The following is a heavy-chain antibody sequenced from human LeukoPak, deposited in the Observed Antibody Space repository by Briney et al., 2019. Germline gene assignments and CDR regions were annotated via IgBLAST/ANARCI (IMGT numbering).Heavy chain of an antibody. V-gene: IGHV4-61*10. CDR3: ARGTYSSGWRLYYYYYMDV. J-gene: IGHJ6*03. CDR1: GGSISSGNYY. Sequence: KTSETLSLTCTVSGGSISSGNYYWNWIRQPAGKGLEWIGYIYYSGSTNYNPSLKSRVTISVDTSKNQFSLKLSSVTAADTAVYYCARGTYSSGWRLYYYYYMDVWGKGTTVTVSS. D-gene: IGHD6-19*01. CDR2: IYYSGST.